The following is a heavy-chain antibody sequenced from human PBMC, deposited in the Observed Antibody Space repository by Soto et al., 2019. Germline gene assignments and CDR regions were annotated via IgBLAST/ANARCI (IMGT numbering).Heavy chain of an antibody. J-gene: IGHJ5*02. CDR2: ISYDGSNK. D-gene: IGHD2-2*01. V-gene: IGHV3-30*18. CDR1: GFTFSSYG. CDR3: AKDGCSSTSCYFQNWFDP. Sequence: GGSLRLSCAASGFTFSSYGMHWVRQAPGKGLEWVAVISYDGSNKYYADSVKGRFTISRDNSKNTLYLQMNSLRAEDTAVYYCAKDGCSSTSCYFQNWFDPWGQGTLVTVSS.